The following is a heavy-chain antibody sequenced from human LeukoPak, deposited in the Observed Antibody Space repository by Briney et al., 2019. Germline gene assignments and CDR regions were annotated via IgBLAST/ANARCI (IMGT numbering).Heavy chain of an antibody. Sequence: HPGGSLRLSRAASGFTFSTYLMSWVRQAPGKGLEWVSVIYSGGSTYYADSVKGRFTISRDNSKNTLYLQMNSLRTEDTAVYYCARARLHHRSFDLKTSYYFDYWAREPWSPSPQ. CDR1: GFTFSTYL. CDR3: ARARLHHRSFDLKTSYYFDY. D-gene: IGHD6-25*01. V-gene: IGHV3-53*01. CDR2: IYSGGST. J-gene: IGHJ4*02.